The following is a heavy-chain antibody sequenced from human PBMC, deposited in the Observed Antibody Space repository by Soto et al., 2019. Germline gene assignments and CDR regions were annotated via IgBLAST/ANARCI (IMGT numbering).Heavy chain of an antibody. V-gene: IGHV4-59*08. CDR2: IYYSGST. J-gene: IGHJ5*02. D-gene: IGHD6-13*01. Sequence: PSETLSLTCTVSGGSMISYYWSWIRQPPGRGLEWIGFIYYSGSTNYNPSLKSRVTISVDTSKNQFSLKLSSVTAADTAVYYCARHRYSSSWYGFDPWGQGTLVTVSS. CDR3: ARHRYSSSWYGFDP. CDR1: GGSMISYY.